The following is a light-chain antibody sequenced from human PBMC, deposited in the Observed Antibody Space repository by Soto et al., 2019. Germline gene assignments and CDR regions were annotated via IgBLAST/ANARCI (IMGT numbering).Light chain of an antibody. CDR3: QQIYSTPRT. J-gene: IGKJ2*01. Sequence: DIQMTQSPSSLSASVGDRVSITCRASQTIITYLNWYQQKPGKALKLLISAASNLQSGVPSRFSGSGSETEFTITISSVQPEDFATYYCQQIYSTPRTFGQATKLEIK. V-gene: IGKV1-39*01. CDR1: QTIITY. CDR2: AAS.